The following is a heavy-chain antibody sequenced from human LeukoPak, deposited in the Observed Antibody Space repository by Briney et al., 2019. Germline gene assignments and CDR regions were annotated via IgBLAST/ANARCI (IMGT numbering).Heavy chain of an antibody. V-gene: IGHV3-33*06. J-gene: IGHJ4*02. Sequence: GGSLRLSCAASGFTLSTYGMYWVRQAPGKGLEWVAVIWNDGSNKHYADSVKGRFTIFIENSKNTLDLQMNSLRAEDTAVYYCAKDLSSSWFEGLDNWGQGTLVTVSS. CDR1: GFTLSTYG. D-gene: IGHD6-13*01. CDR2: IWNDGSNK. CDR3: AKDLSSSWFEGLDN.